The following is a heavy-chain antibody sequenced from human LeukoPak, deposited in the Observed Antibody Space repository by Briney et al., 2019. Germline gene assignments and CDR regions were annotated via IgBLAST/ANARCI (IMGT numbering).Heavy chain of an antibody. Sequence: GGSLRLSCAASGLTFSSYSMNWVRQAPGKGLEWVSSISSSSSYIYYADSVKGRFTISGDNAKNPLYLQMNSLRAEDTAVYYCARDHLEMATRSRTFDYWGQGTLVTVSS. CDR1: GLTFSSYS. J-gene: IGHJ4*02. V-gene: IGHV3-21*01. CDR3: ARDHLEMATRSRTFDY. CDR2: ISSSSSYI. D-gene: IGHD5-24*01.